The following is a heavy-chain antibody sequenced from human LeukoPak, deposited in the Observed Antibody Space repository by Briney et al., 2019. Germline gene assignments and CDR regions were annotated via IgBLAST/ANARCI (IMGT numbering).Heavy chain of an antibody. Sequence: SETLSLTCTASGGSISDYYRSWIRQPPGKELEWIGYIYYSGTTNYNPSLKSRVTISVDTSKNQFSLKLNSVTAADTVVYYCARGVYIAAAQYGYWGQGTLVTVSS. CDR1: GGSISDYY. CDR2: IYYSGTT. J-gene: IGHJ4*02. CDR3: ARGVYIAAAQYGY. D-gene: IGHD6-13*01. V-gene: IGHV4-59*01.